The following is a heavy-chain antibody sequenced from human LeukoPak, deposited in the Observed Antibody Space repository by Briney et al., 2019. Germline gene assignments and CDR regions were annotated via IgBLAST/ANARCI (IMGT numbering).Heavy chain of an antibody. Sequence: ASVKVSCKTSGYTFTGYHRHWVRQAPGQGLEWMGWINPNSGGTNYAQKLQGRVTMTRDTSISTAYMELSSLTSDDTAVYYCGLVTSGNWWFDPWGQGTLVTVSS. V-gene: IGHV1-2*02. CDR2: INPNSGGT. J-gene: IGHJ5*02. CDR1: GYTFTGYH. D-gene: IGHD2-21*02. CDR3: GLVTSGNWWFDP.